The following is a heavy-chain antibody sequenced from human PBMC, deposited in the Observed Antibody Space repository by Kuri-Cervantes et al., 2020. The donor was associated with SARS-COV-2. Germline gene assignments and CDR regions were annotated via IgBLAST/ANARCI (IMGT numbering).Heavy chain of an antibody. CDR3: ARASSGYDLDIDY. V-gene: IGHV1-69*04. Sequence: SVKVSCKASGYTFTNYGISWVRQAPGQGLEWMGRITPILGIANYAQKFQGRVTITADRSTSTAYMELSSLRSEDTAVYYCARASSGYDLDIDYWGQGTLVTVSS. CDR1: GYTFTNYG. D-gene: IGHD5-12*01. CDR2: ITPILGIA. J-gene: IGHJ4*02.